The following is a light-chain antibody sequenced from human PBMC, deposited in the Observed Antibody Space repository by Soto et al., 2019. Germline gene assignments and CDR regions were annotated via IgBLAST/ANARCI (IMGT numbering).Light chain of an antibody. Sequence: QSVLTQPRSVSGSPGQSVTISCTGASSDVGAYNHVSWYRQHPGKAPKLVIYDVIKRPSGVPDRFSGSKSGNTVSLTISGLQAEDEADYYCCSYAGRYTWVFGGGTKLTVL. CDR2: DVI. CDR1: SSDVGAYNH. CDR3: CSYAGRYTWV. V-gene: IGLV2-11*01. J-gene: IGLJ3*02.